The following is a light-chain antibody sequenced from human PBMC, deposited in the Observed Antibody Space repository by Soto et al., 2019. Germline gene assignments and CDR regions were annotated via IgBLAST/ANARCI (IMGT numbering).Light chain of an antibody. CDR2: DVT. V-gene: IGLV2-14*03. Sequence: QSVLTQPASVSGSPGQSRTTSCTGTSSDVVRYNYVSWDQHLPGRAPKLIIYDVTNRPSGVYNRFSGSKSGNTAFLTISGLQAEDEADYYCSSYTRSRAYVFGTGTNVTVL. CDR1: SSDVVRYNY. CDR3: SSYTRSRAYV. J-gene: IGLJ1*01.